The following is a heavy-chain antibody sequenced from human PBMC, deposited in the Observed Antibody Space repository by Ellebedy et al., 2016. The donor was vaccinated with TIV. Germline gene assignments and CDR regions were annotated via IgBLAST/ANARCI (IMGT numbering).Heavy chain of an antibody. J-gene: IGHJ4*02. V-gene: IGHV1-69*13. CDR1: GGTFSSYA. CDR2: IIPIFGTA. CDR3: ARGDYYDSRNLNY. D-gene: IGHD3-22*01. Sequence: ASVKVSCKASGGTFSSYAISWVRQAPGQGLEWMGGIIPIFGTANYAQKFQGRVTITADESTRTAYMELNSLRSEDTAVYYCARGDYYDSRNLNYWGQGTPVTVSS.